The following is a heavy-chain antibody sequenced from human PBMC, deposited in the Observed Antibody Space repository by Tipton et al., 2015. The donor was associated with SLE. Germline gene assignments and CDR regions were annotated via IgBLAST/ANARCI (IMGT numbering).Heavy chain of an antibody. Sequence: TLSLTCTVSGASINSNFWSWIRQSPGKGLEWIGYIYSGGSTKYNPYFESRVTMSIDTSKNQFSLKVTSVTAADTAVYYCARADWFDPWGQGTLVTVSS. CDR3: ARADWFDP. J-gene: IGHJ5*02. CDR2: IYSGGST. CDR1: GASINSNF. V-gene: IGHV4-59*08.